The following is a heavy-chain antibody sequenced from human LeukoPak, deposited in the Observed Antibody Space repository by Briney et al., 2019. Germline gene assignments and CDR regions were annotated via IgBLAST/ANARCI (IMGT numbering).Heavy chain of an antibody. D-gene: IGHD2-2*02. J-gene: IGHJ5*02. CDR3: ARGPGYCSSTSCYKGWFDP. CDR1: GGSFSGYY. Sequence: PSETLSLTCAVYGGSFSGYYWSWIRQPPGKGLEWIGEINHSGSTNYNPSLKSRVTISVDTSKNQFSLKLSSVTAVDTAVYYCARGPGYCSSTSCYKGWFDPWGQGTLVTVSS. V-gene: IGHV4-34*01. CDR2: INHSGST.